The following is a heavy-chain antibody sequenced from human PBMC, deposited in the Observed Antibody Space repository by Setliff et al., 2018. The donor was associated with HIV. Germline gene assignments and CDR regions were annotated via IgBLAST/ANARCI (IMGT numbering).Heavy chain of an antibody. D-gene: IGHD3-3*01. V-gene: IGHV4-59*04. CDR3: ATYLSDNYLDGAFDI. CDR2: TFYSGST. Sequence: PSETLSLTCTVSGGSISSYYWGWLRQSPGKGLQWIGTTFYSGSTYYNPSLKSRVTISLDTSNNDFSLTLTSVTAADTALYFCATYLSDNYLDGAFDIWGRGTMVTVSS. CDR1: GGSISSYY. J-gene: IGHJ3*02.